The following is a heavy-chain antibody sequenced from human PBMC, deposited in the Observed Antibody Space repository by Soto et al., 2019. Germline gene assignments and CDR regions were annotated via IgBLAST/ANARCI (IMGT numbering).Heavy chain of an antibody. Sequence: ASVKVSCKASGYTFTSYDINWVRQATGQGLEWMGWMNPNSGNTGYAQKFQGRVTMTRNTSISTAYMDLSSLRSEDTAVYYCASVTYDFWSGYFDYWGQGTLVTVSS. D-gene: IGHD3-3*01. V-gene: IGHV1-8*01. CDR2: MNPNSGNT. J-gene: IGHJ4*02. CDR3: ASVTYDFWSGYFDY. CDR1: GYTFTSYD.